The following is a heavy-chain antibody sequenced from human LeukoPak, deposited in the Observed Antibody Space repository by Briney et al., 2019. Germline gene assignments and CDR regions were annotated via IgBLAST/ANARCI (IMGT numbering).Heavy chain of an antibody. CDR3: ARGGSSGPYYFDY. D-gene: IGHD3-22*01. V-gene: IGHV3-21*01. CDR1: GFTFSSHG. Sequence: GGSLRLSCAASGFTFSSHGLSWVRQAPGKGLEWVSSISSGSTYISYADSLKGRFTISRDNAKNSLYLQMNSLRAEDTAVYYCARGGSSGPYYFDYWGQGTLVTVSS. J-gene: IGHJ4*02. CDR2: ISSGSTYI.